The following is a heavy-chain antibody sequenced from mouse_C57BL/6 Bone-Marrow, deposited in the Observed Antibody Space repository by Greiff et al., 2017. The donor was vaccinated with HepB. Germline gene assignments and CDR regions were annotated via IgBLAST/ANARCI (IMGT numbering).Heavy chain of an antibody. J-gene: IGHJ2*01. CDR2: IDPNSGGT. V-gene: IGHV1-72*01. CDR3: ARSGSRYVDG. CDR1: GYTFTSYW. D-gene: IGHD1-1*01. Sequence: QVQLQQPGAELVMPGASVKLSCKASGYTFTSYWMHWVKQRPGQGLEWIGEIDPNSGGTKYNEKFKSKATLTVDKPSSTAYMQLSSLTSEDSAVYDCARSGSRYVDGWGHGATLTVSS.